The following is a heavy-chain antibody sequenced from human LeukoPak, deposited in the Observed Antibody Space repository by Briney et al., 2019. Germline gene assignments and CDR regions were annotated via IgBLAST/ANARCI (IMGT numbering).Heavy chain of an antibody. CDR3: ARRIVVVPAATAKQSGSHNWFDP. D-gene: IGHD2-2*01. CDR2: IYPGDSDT. V-gene: IGHV5-51*01. J-gene: IGHJ5*02. Sequence: GESLKISCKGSGYSFTSYWIGWVRQMPGKGLEWMGIIYPGDSDTRYSPSFQGQVTISADKSISTAYLQWSSLKASDTAMYYCARRIVVVPAATAKQSGSHNWFDPWGQGTLVTVSS. CDR1: GYSFTSYW.